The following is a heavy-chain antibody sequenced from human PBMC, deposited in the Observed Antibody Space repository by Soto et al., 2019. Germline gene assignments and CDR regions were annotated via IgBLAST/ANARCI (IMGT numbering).Heavy chain of an antibody. Sequence: GGSLRLSCAASGFTFSSYAMSWVRQAPGKGLEWVSGISGSGGSTDYADSVKGRFTISRDNSKNTLYLQMNSLRADDTAVYYCAKPRIVGATSDFDYWGQGTLVTVSS. CDR1: GFTFSSYA. CDR2: ISGSGGST. CDR3: AKPRIVGATSDFDY. D-gene: IGHD1-26*01. J-gene: IGHJ4*02. V-gene: IGHV3-23*01.